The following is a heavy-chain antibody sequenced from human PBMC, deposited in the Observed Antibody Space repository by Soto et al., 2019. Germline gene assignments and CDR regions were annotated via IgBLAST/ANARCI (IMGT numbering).Heavy chain of an antibody. J-gene: IGHJ4*02. CDR2: IRDSGST. Sequence: QVQLQESRPGLVKPSQTLSVTCTVAGGSVSSDDCSWSWIRQQPGKGLEWIGYIRDSGSTYYNPSMEGRVTTSVDPSKNQFSLRLTSVTAADTAVYYCARAMATYFDYGGQGTLVTASS. CDR1: GGSVSSDDCS. D-gene: IGHD2-8*01. V-gene: IGHV4-31*03. CDR3: ARAMATYFDY.